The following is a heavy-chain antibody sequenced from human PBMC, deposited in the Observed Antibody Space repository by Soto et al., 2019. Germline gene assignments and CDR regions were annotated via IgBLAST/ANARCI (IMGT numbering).Heavy chain of an antibody. CDR2: VSYNGNT. J-gene: IGHJ3*01. D-gene: IGHD2-15*01. Sequence: QVQLKESGPVLVKPADTLSLKCTVSGGSIPPYYCSWIRQTPGGGLEWIGYVSYNGNTNYNHSLKSRVSISADTSKTEFSLKLTSLTAADAAIYFCARQQYTVVTAFDVWGQGTMVAVSS. V-gene: IGHV4-59*07. CDR1: GGSIPPYY. CDR3: ARQQYTVVTAFDV.